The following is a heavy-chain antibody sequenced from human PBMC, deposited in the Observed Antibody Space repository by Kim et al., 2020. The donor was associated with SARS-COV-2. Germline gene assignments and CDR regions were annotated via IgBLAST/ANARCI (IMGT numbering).Heavy chain of an antibody. CDR3: ARDGGLYNWNQGDRGVFDI. D-gene: IGHD1-20*01. CDR2: IIPIFGTA. V-gene: IGHV1-69*13. Sequence: SVKVSCKASGGTFSSYAISWVRQAPGQGLEWMGGIIPIFGTANYAQKFQGRVTITADESTSTAYMELSSLRSEDTAVYYCARDGGLYNWNQGDRGVFDIWGQGTMVTVSS. J-gene: IGHJ3*02. CDR1: GGTFSSYA.